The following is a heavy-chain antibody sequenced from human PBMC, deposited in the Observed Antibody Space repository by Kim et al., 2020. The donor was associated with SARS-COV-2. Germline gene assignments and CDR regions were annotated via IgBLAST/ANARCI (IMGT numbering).Heavy chain of an antibody. J-gene: IGHJ4*02. V-gene: IGHV1-3*01. D-gene: IGHD1-1*01. CDR3: ARDGTTRNGGYYFDY. Sequence: QKFPGRVTITRDTSESTAYMALSSLRSEDTAVYYCARDGTTRNGGYYFDYWGQGVLVTVSS.